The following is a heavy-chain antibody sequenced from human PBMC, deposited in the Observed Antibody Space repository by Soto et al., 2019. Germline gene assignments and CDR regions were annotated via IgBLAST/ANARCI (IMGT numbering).Heavy chain of an antibody. CDR2: INHSGST. CDR3: ARGPLDCSGGSCYSGTRGAFGI. D-gene: IGHD2-15*01. CDR1: GGSFSGYY. Sequence: QVQLQQWGAGLLKPSETLSLTCAVYGGSFSGYYWSWIRQPPGKGLEWIGEINHSGSTNYNPSLKSRVTISVDTSKTQFSLKLSSVTAADTAVYYCARGPLDCSGGSCYSGTRGAFGIWGQGTMVTVSS. V-gene: IGHV4-34*01. J-gene: IGHJ3*02.